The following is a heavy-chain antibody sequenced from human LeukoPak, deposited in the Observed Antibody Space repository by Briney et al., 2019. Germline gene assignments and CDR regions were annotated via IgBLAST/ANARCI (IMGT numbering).Heavy chain of an antibody. CDR2: MNPNNGNT. J-gene: IGHJ4*02. CDR3: ARGFLGYDSSDYAFSYY. D-gene: IGHD3-22*01. CDR1: GYTFTSYD. Sequence: ASVKVSCKASGYTFTSYDINWVRQATGQGLEWMGWMNPNNGNTGYAQRFQGRVTLTRDTSISTAYMELSSLRSGDTAVYYCARGFLGYDSSDYAFSYYWGQGTLVTVSS. V-gene: IGHV1-8*01.